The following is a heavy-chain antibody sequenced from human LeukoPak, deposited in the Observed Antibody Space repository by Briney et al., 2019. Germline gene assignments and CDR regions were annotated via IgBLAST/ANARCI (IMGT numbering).Heavy chain of an antibody. V-gene: IGHV1-2*02. J-gene: IGHJ6*03. D-gene: IGHD1-1*01. CDR2: IKPNSGGT. CDR1: GYTFTGYY. Sequence: ASVKVSCKASGYTFTGYYIHWVRQAPGQGLEWMGWIKPNSGGTNYAQKFQGRVTMTRDTSISTAYMELSRLRSDDTAVYYCARGKVQLELYYYYYMDVWGKGTTVTVSS. CDR3: ARGKVQLELYYYYYMDV.